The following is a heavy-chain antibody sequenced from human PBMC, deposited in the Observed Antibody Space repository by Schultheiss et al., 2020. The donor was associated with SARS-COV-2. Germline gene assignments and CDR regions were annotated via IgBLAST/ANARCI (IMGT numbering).Heavy chain of an antibody. CDR1: GGSISSSSYY. D-gene: IGHD3-22*01. CDR3: ARVPVGYDSSDAFDI. CDR2: IYYSGST. Sequence: SETLSLTCTVSGGSISSSSYYWGWIRQPPGKGLEWIGSIYYSGSTYYNPSLKSRVTISVDTSKNQFSLQLNSVTPEDTAVYYCARVPVGYDSSDAFDIWGQGTMVTVSS. J-gene: IGHJ3*02. V-gene: IGHV4-39*01.